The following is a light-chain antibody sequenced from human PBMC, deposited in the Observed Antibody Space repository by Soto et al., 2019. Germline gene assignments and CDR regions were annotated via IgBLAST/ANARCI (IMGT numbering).Light chain of an antibody. CDR3: SSFTTTSTHV. CDR2: EVS. Sequence: QSVLTQPPSASGSPGQSVTISCTGTSSDVGGYNYVSWYQQHPGKAPKLMIYEVSERPSGVPDRFSGSKSSNTASLTVSGLQAEDEAEYFCSSFTTTSTHVFGTGTKVTVL. CDR1: SSDVGGYNY. J-gene: IGLJ1*01. V-gene: IGLV2-8*01.